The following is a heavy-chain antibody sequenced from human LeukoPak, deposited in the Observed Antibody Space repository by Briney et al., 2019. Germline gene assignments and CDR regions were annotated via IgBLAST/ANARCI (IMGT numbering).Heavy chain of an antibody. J-gene: IGHJ3*02. Sequence: SETLSLTCAVSGYSISSGYYWGWIRQPPGKGLEWIGSIYHSGSTYYNPSLKSRVTISVDTSKNQFSLKLSSVTAADTAVYYCADGGCYNAFDIWGQGTMVTVSS. CDR3: ADGGCYNAFDI. V-gene: IGHV4-38-2*01. D-gene: IGHD4/OR15-4a*01. CDR2: IYHSGST. CDR1: GYSISSGYY.